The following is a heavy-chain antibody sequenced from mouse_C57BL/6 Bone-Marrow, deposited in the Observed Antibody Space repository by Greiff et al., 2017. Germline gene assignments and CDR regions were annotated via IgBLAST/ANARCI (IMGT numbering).Heavy chain of an antibody. CDR2: IYPRSGNT. D-gene: IGHD1-1*01. J-gene: IGHJ2*01. Sequence: QVQLQQSGAELARPGASVKLSCKASGYTFTSYGISWVKQRPGQGLEWIGEIYPRSGNTYYNEKFKGKATLTADKSSSTAYMELRSLTSEDSAVCVGARERVYYGRGDYGGKGTTLTVAA. CDR3: ARERVYYGRGDY. V-gene: IGHV1-81*01. CDR1: GYTFTSYG.